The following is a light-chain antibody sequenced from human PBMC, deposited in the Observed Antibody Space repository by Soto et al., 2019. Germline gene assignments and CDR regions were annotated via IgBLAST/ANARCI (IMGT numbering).Light chain of an antibody. J-gene: IGKJ1*01. CDR1: QSVSSSY. Sequence: EIVLAQSPGPLSLSTGERATLSCRASQSVSSSYLAWYQQKPGQAPRLLIYGASSRATGIPDRFSGSGSGTDFTLTISRLEPEDFAVYYCQQYWTFGQGTKVDIK. CDR3: QQYWT. V-gene: IGKV3-20*01. CDR2: GAS.